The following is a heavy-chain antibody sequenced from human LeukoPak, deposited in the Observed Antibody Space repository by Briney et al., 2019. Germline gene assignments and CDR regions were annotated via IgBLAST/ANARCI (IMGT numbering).Heavy chain of an antibody. Sequence: PSETLSLTCAVYGGSFSGYYWSWIRQPPGKGLEWIGEINHSGSTNYNPSLKSRVTMSVDTSKNQFSLKLSSVTAADTAVYYCARAGYCSGGSCYSGAKWFDPWGRGTLVTVSS. D-gene: IGHD2-15*01. CDR1: GGSFSGYY. J-gene: IGHJ5*02. CDR3: ARAGYCSGGSCYSGAKWFDP. V-gene: IGHV4-34*01. CDR2: INHSGST.